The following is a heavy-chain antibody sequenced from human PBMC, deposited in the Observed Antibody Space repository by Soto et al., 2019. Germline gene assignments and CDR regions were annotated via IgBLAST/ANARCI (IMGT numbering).Heavy chain of an antibody. V-gene: IGHV6-1*01. D-gene: IGHD6-13*01. Sequence: SQTLSLTCAISGDSVSSNSAAWNWIRQSPSRGLEWPGRTYYRSKWYNDYAVSVKSRITINPDTSKNQFSLQLNSVTPEYTAPYSCGREGAASFEYWGPGTLLNVSS. CDR2: TYYRSKWYN. CDR1: GDSVSSNSAA. CDR3: GREGAASFEY. J-gene: IGHJ4*02.